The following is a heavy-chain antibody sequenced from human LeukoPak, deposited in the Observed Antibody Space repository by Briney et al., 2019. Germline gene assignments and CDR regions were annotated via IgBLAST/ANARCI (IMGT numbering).Heavy chain of an antibody. J-gene: IGHJ5*02. CDR2: INPNSGGT. V-gene: IGHV1-2*02. Sequence: GASVKVSCKASGYNFTDYYIHWVRQAPGQGLEWMGWINPNSGGTNYAQKFQGRVTMTRDTSISTAYMELSRLRSDDTAVYYCAREHRGVKYGRVFGVDPGFDPWGQGTLVTVSS. D-gene: IGHD3-3*01. CDR3: AREHRGVKYGRVFGVDPGFDP. CDR1: GYNFTDYY.